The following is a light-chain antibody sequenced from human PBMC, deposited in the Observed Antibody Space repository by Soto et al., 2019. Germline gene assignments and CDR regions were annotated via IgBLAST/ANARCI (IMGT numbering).Light chain of an antibody. J-gene: IGKJ1*01. Sequence: ETVFTQSPATLSVSPGDRATLSCRASQSVSSSLAWYQQKPGQATRLIIYGSSTRAAGIPARFSGSGSGTDFTLTISRLEPEDFAVYYCQQYGSSPRTFGQGTKV. CDR1: QSVSSS. V-gene: IGKV3-20*01. CDR2: GSS. CDR3: QQYGSSPRT.